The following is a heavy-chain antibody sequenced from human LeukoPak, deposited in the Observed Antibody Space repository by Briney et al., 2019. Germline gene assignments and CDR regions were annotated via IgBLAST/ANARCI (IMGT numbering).Heavy chain of an antibody. V-gene: IGHV1-8*01. Sequence: ASVKVSCKASGYTFTSFGINWVRQATGQGLEWMGWMNPNTGNTGYAQKFQGRVTMTRDTSISTAYMEPSSLRSDDTAVYYCARMDGRARLNWFDPWGQGTLVTVSS. CDR1: GYTFTSFG. CDR2: MNPNTGNT. D-gene: IGHD3-16*01. J-gene: IGHJ5*02. CDR3: ARMDGRARLNWFDP.